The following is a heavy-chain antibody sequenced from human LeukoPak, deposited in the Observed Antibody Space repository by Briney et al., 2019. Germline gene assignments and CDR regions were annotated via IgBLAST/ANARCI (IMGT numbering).Heavy chain of an antibody. CDR3: GDLGNAGTDH. CDR2: IRNKANGYTT. J-gene: IGHJ4*02. CDR1: GFTFSPHY. Sequence: PGGSLRLSCAASGFTFSPHYMDWVRQSPGQGLEWVGLIRNKANGYTTIYAASVKGRFTISRDDSKNSVYLQMDSLKTEDTAVYYCGDLGNAGTDHWGQGTLVTVSS. V-gene: IGHV3-72*01. D-gene: IGHD3-10*01.